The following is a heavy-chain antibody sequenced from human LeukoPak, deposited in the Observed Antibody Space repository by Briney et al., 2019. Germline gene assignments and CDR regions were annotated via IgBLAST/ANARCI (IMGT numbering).Heavy chain of an antibody. CDR2: ISYDGSNK. CDR1: GFTFSSYG. J-gene: IGHJ4*02. CDR3: AKPTAGASDY. Sequence: GRSLRLSCAASGFTFSSYGMHWVRQAPGKGLEWVAVISYDGSNKYYADSVKGRFTISRANSKNTLYLQMNSLRAEDTAVYYCAKPTAGASDYWGQGTLVTVSS. V-gene: IGHV3-30*18. D-gene: IGHD1-1*01.